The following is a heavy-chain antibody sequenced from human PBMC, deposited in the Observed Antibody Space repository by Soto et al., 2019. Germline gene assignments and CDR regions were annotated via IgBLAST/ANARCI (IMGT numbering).Heavy chain of an antibody. V-gene: IGHV3-72*01. CDR1: GFTFSDHY. D-gene: IGHD2-2*01. Sequence: PGGSLRLCCAASGFTFSDHYMDWVRQAPGKGLEWVGRTRNKANSYTTEYAASVKGRFTISRDDSKNSLYLQMNSLKTEDTAVYYCVRGQVVGPYYFDYWGQGTLVTVSS. J-gene: IGHJ4*02. CDR2: TRNKANSYTT. CDR3: VRGQVVGPYYFDY.